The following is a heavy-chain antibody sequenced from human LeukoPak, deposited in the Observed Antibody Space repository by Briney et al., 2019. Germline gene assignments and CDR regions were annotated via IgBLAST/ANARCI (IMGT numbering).Heavy chain of an antibody. CDR2: IYHSGST. D-gene: IGHD3-10*01. CDR1: GGSFSGYY. V-gene: IGHV4-34*09. J-gene: IGHJ4*02. CDR3: ARGPRDYGSGSYYNVLAFDY. Sequence: NPSETLSLTCAVYGGSFSGYYWSWIRQPPGKQLEWIGYIYHSGSTSYNPSLKSRVSISVDTSKNQFSLRLSSVTAADTAVYYCARGPRDYGSGSYYNVLAFDYWGQGTLVTVSS.